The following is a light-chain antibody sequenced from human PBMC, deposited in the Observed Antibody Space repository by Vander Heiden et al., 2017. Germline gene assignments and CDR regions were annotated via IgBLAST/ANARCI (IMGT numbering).Light chain of an antibody. CDR1: QSLLHSNGYNY. V-gene: IGKV2-28*01. J-gene: IGKJ1*01. Sequence: DIVRTQSPLSLPVTPGEPSSIPCRSSQSLLHSNGYNYLDWYLQKPGQAPQLLIYLGSNRASGVPDRFSGSGSGTDFTLKISRVEAEDVGVYYCMRAQQTPPWTFGQGTKVEIK. CDR3: MRAQQTPPWT. CDR2: LGS.